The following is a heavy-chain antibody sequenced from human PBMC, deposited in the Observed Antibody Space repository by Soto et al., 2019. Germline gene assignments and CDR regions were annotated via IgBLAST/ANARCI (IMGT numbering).Heavy chain of an antibody. CDR1: GFSFSSYG. D-gene: IGHD4-17*01. J-gene: IGHJ5*02. V-gene: IGHV3-23*01. CDR2: MRGGGDST. Sequence: EEQLLESGGGLVQPGGSLRLSCAASGFSFSSYGMSWVRQAPGKGLEWVSGMRGGGDSTYYADSVKGRFTSSRDKSKNTLSLQMNSLRAEDTAVYXXARGQDDYGDSDVWFDPWGQGTLVSVSS. CDR3: ARGQDDYGDSDVWFDP.